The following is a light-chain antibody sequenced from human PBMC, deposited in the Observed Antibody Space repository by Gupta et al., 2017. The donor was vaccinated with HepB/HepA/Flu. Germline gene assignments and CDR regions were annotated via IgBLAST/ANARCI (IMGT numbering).Light chain of an antibody. CDR1: QSISNY. CDR3: QDSYIPRT. Sequence: DIQITQSPSSVSASIEDTVTITCQASQSISNYLNWYQLRPGKAPKLLIYAASSLQSGVQSMFSGRGSATDFTLTISSLQPDDFATYYCQDSYIPRTFGQGTKVEIK. V-gene: IGKV1-39*01. J-gene: IGKJ1*01. CDR2: AAS.